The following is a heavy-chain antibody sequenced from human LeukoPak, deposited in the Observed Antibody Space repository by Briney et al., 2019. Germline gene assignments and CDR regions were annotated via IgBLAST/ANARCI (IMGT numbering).Heavy chain of an antibody. CDR2: FKGKTDGGAA. CDR1: GLTFTNAW. Sequence: PGGSLRLSCAASGLTFTNAWVSWVRQAPGKGLEWVGRFKGKTDGGAADFAAAVKGRFTISRDDAINSLYLQMSSLETEDTAVYYCTIDKRFYFDYWGQGALVTVSS. J-gene: IGHJ4*02. V-gene: IGHV3-15*01. CDR3: TIDKRFYFDY.